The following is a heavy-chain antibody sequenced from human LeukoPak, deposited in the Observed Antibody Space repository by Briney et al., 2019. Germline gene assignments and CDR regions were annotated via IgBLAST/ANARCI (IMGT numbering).Heavy chain of an antibody. CDR2: INHSGST. J-gene: IGHJ4*02. V-gene: IGHV4-34*01. CDR1: GGSFSGYY. CDR3: ARGWPSGYAY. D-gene: IGHD3-22*01. Sequence: PSETLSLTCAVYGGSFSGYYWSWIRQPPGKGLEWIGEINHSGSTNYNPSLKSRVTISVDTSKNQFSLKLSSVTAADTAVYCCARGWPSGYAYWGQGTLVTVSS.